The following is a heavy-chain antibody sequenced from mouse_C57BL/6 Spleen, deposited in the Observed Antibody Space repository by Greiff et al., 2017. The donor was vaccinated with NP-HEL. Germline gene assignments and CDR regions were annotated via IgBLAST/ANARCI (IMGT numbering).Heavy chain of an antibody. D-gene: IGHD1-1*02. Sequence: QVQLQQSGAELVMPGASVKLSCKASGYTFTSYWMHWVKQRPGQGLEWIGEIDPSDSYTNYNQKFKGKSTLTVDKSSSTAYMQLSSLTSEDSAVYYCARNGPPEDFDVWGTGTTVTVSS. CDR2: IDPSDSYT. J-gene: IGHJ1*03. CDR3: ARNGPPEDFDV. V-gene: IGHV1-69*01. CDR1: GYTFTSYW.